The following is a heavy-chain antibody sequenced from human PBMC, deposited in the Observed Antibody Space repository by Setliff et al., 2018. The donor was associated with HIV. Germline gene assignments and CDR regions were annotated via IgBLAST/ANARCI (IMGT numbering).Heavy chain of an antibody. CDR2: VNTNVRT. CDR3: ARDRFGVPAND. D-gene: IGHD3-3*01. Sequence: ASETLSLTCTVSGASVASGDSYWSWIRLPAGKGLEWIGHVNTNVRTNYHPSLNSRVTISADISKNEFSLNLRSVTAADTAVYFCARDRFGVPANDWGQGILVTVSS. CDR1: GASVASGDSY. V-gene: IGHV4-61*09. J-gene: IGHJ4*02.